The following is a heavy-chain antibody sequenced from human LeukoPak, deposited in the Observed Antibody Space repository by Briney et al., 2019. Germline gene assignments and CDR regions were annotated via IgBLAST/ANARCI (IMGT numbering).Heavy chain of an antibody. V-gene: IGHV1-2*02. CDR3: VRGVLRYFDWSNPFDY. Sequence: ASVKVSCKASGYTFSGYYMHWVRQAPGQGLEWMGWINPNSGGTNYAQKFQGRVTMTRDTSISTAYMELSRLRSDDTAVYYCVRGVLRYFDWSNPFDYWGQGTLVTVSS. J-gene: IGHJ4*02. D-gene: IGHD3-9*01. CDR1: GYTFSGYY. CDR2: INPNSGGT.